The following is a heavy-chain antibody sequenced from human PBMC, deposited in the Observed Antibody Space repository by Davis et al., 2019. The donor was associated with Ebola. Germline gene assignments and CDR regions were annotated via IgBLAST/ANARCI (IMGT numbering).Heavy chain of an antibody. J-gene: IGHJ4*02. CDR2: ISDSSTTI. D-gene: IGHD4-23*01. V-gene: IGHV3-48*01. CDR3: ARDFYYGGS. CDR1: GFTFSAYS. Sequence: GESLKISCAASGFTFSAYSMNWVRQAPGKGLEWVSYISDSSTTIYYADSVKGRFTISRDNAKNSLYLQMNSLRAEDTAVYYCARDFYYGGSWGQGTLVTVSS.